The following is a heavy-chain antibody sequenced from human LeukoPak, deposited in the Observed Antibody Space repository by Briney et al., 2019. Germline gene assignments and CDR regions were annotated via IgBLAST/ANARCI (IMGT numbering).Heavy chain of an antibody. V-gene: IGHV1-69*13. CDR2: ITPIFGTA. Sequence: ASVKVSCKASGGTFSSYAISWVRQAPGQGLEWMGGITPIFGTANYAQKFQGRVTITADESTSTAYMELSSLRSEDTAVYYCARKYCSGGSCAFDPWGQGTLVTVSS. CDR3: ARKYCSGGSCAFDP. D-gene: IGHD2-15*01. CDR1: GGTFSSYA. J-gene: IGHJ5*02.